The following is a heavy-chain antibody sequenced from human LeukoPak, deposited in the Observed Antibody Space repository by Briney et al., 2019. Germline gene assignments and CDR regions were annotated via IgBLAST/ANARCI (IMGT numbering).Heavy chain of an antibody. CDR3: ARQGYLVATIYPFDY. J-gene: IGHJ4*02. V-gene: IGHV4-39*01. Sequence: SETLSLTCTVSGGSISSSSYYWGWIRQPPGKGLEWIGSIYYSGSTYYNPSLKSRVTISVDTSKNQFSLKLSSVTAADTAVYYCARQGYLVATIYPFDYWGQGTLVTVSS. D-gene: IGHD5-12*01. CDR1: GGSISSSSYY. CDR2: IYYSGST.